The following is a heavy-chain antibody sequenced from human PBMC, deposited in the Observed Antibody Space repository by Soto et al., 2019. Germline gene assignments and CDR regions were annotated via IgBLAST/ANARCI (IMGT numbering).Heavy chain of an antibody. Sequence: SETLSLTCAVDGGSFSGSYWSWIRQPPGKGLEWIGEINHSGSTNYNPSLKSRVTISVDTSKNQFSLKLSSVTAADTAVYYCASAFRVKLGPSYYYYGMDVWGQGTTFIVS. D-gene: IGHD1-1*01. V-gene: IGHV4-34*01. CDR2: INHSGST. CDR3: ASAFRVKLGPSYYYYGMDV. CDR1: GGSFSGSY. J-gene: IGHJ6*02.